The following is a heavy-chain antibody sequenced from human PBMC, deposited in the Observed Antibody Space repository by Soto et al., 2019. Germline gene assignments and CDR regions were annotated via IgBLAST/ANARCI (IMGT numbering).Heavy chain of an antibody. CDR3: GTRITVFRLLNPPFDP. CDR2: VNHTGGT. D-gene: IGHD3-3*01. J-gene: IGHJ5*02. V-gene: IGHV4-34*01. CDR1: GGSVNGYY. Sequence: NPSETLSLTCAVYGGSVNGYYWNWIRQPPGKGLEWIGGVNHTGGTHYNPSLKSPVTMSVDTSKNQFSLRLSSVPAADTAIYYCGTRITVFRLLNPPFDPWRQRTQVTVCS.